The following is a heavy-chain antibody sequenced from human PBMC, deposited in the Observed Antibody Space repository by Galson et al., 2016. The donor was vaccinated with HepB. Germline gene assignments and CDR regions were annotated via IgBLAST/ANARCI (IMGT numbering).Heavy chain of an antibody. CDR1: GFSVSASGMS. CDR2: IDWDDDK. V-gene: IGHV2-70*11. D-gene: IGHD6-13*01. Sequence: PALVKPTQTLTLTCIISGFSVSASGMSVNWIRQPPGKALEWLARIDWDDDKYYNTSLKTRLTISKDTSKNQVVLTMTNMDHDDTATYYCARMGLAAVGPWGQGTLVTVSS. CDR3: ARMGLAAVGP. J-gene: IGHJ5*02.